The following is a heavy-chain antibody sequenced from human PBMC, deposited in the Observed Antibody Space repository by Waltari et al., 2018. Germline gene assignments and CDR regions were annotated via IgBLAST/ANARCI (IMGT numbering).Heavy chain of an antibody. J-gene: IGHJ4*02. CDR1: GGSISSSSYY. Sequence: QLQLQESGPGLVKPSETLSLTCTVSGGSISSSSYYWGWIRQPPGKGQEWIGSIYYSGSTDYNPSLKSRVTISVDTSKNQFSLKLSSVTAADTAVYYCATLTFGGVIVNWGQGTLVTVSS. D-gene: IGHD3-16*02. CDR2: IYYSGST. CDR3: ATLTFGGVIVN. V-gene: IGHV4-39*01.